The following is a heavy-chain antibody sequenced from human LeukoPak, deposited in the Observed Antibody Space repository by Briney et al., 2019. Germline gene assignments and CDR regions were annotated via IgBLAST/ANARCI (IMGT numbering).Heavy chain of an antibody. CDR1: GFTFSSYS. J-gene: IGHJ3*02. D-gene: IGHD3-3*01. CDR2: ISSSSSYI. Sequence: GGSLRLSCAASGFTFSSYSMNWVRQAPGKGLEWVSSISSSSSYIYYADSVKGRFTISRDNAKNSLHLQMNSLRAEDTAVYYCAKDSRVTIFGVVILDAFDIWGQGTMVTVSS. CDR3: AKDSRVTIFGVVILDAFDI. V-gene: IGHV3-21*01.